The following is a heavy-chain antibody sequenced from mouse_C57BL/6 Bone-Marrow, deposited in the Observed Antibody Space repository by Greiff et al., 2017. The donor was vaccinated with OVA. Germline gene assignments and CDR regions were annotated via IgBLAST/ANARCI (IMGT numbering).Heavy chain of an antibody. Sequence: VESEGGFVQPGSSMKLSCTASGFTFSDYYMAWVRQVPEKGLEWVANINYDGSSTYYLDSLKSRFIISRDNAKNILYLQMSSLKSEDTATYYCARALGYYFDYWGQGTTLTVSS. CDR1: GFTFSDYY. J-gene: IGHJ2*01. CDR3: ARALGYYFDY. V-gene: IGHV5-16*01. D-gene: IGHD2-2*01. CDR2: INYDGSST.